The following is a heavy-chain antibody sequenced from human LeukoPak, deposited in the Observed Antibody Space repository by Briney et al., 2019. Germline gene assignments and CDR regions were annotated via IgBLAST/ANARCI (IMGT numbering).Heavy chain of an antibody. CDR2: MYHSGST. CDR3: ARVIYYDSGGYFYYFDN. J-gene: IGHJ4*02. Sequence: GSLRLSCAASGFPFSSHWLNWVRQAPGKGLEWIGSMYHSGSTYYNPSLKSRVTVSVDTSKNQFSLKLSSVTAADTAVYYCARVIYYDSGGYFYYFDNWGQGTLVTVSS. V-gene: IGHV4-38-2*01. CDR1: GFPFSSHWL. D-gene: IGHD3-22*01.